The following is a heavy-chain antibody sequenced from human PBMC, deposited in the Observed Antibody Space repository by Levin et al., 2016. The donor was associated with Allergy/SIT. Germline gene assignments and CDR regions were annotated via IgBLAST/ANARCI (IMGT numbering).Heavy chain of an antibody. D-gene: IGHD6-25*01. CDR2: IKQDGSEK. CDR1: GFSFSNFR. CDR3: AREYSSATYYYYYGMDV. V-gene: IGHV3-7*03. Sequence: GESLKISCAASGFSFSNFRMNWVRQAPGKGLEWVANIKQDGSEKYYVDSVKGRFTISRDNAKNSLYLQMNSLRAEDTAVYYCAREYSSATYYYYYGMDVWGQGTTVTVSS. J-gene: IGHJ6*02.